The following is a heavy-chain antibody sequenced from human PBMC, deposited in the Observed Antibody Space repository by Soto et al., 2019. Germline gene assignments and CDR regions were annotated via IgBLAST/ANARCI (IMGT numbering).Heavy chain of an antibody. Sequence: QVQLQESGPGLVKPSETLSLTCTVSGGSISSYYWSWIRQPPGKGLEWIGYIYYSGSTNYNPSLKSRVTISVDTSKYQFSLKLSSVTAADTAVYYCARGYSSGWYGGYFDYWGQGTLVTVSS. CDR3: ARGYSSGWYGGYFDY. J-gene: IGHJ4*02. D-gene: IGHD6-19*01. V-gene: IGHV4-59*01. CDR2: IYYSGST. CDR1: GGSISSYY.